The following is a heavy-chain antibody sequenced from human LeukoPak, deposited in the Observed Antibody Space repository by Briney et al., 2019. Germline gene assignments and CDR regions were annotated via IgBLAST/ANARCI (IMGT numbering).Heavy chain of an antibody. Sequence: SETLSLTCTVSGGSISSGSYYWSWIRQPAGKGLEWIGRIYTSGSTNYNPSLKSRITISVDTSKNQFSLKLNSVTAADTAVYYCARLYSSSWQFDSWGQGTLVTVSS. CDR3: ARLYSSSWQFDS. D-gene: IGHD6-13*01. J-gene: IGHJ4*02. V-gene: IGHV4-61*02. CDR2: IYTSGST. CDR1: GGSISSGSYY.